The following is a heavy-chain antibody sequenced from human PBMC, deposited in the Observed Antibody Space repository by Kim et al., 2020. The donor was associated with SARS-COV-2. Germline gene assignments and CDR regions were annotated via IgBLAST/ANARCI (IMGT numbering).Heavy chain of an antibody. Sequence: SVKVSCKASGGTFSSYAISWVRQAPGQGLEWMGGIIPIFGTANYAQKFQGRVTITADESTSTAYMELSSLRSEDTAVYYCAYSSSSSPRNGAGRIIDPWGQGTLVTVSS. J-gene: IGHJ5*02. D-gene: IGHD6-6*01. CDR3: AYSSSSSPRNGAGRIIDP. V-gene: IGHV1-69*13. CDR2: IIPIFGTA. CDR1: GGTFSSYA.